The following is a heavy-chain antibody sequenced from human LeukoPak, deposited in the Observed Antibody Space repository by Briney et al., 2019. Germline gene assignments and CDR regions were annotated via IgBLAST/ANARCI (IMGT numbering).Heavy chain of an antibody. Sequence: ASVTVSCKASGYTFTSYGISWVRQAPGQGLEWMGWISAYNGNTNYAQKLQGRVTMTTDTSTSTAYMELRSLRSDDTAVYYCARDGDSSGYPGRDYWGQGTLVTVSS. D-gene: IGHD6-19*01. CDR1: GYTFTSYG. V-gene: IGHV1-18*01. J-gene: IGHJ4*02. CDR2: ISAYNGNT. CDR3: ARDGDSSGYPGRDY.